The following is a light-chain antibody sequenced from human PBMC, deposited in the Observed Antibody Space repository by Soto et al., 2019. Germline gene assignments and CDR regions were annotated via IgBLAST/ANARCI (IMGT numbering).Light chain of an antibody. CDR3: QQYNNWPRT. CDR1: QSVGSN. J-gene: IGKJ1*01. V-gene: IGKV3-15*01. Sequence: EIVMTQSPVTLSVSPGERATLSCRASQSVGSNLAWYQQKPGQAPRLLISGASTGATGVPATFSGSGSGTEFTLTINSLQSEDFAVYYCQQYNNWPRTFGQGTKVDI. CDR2: GAS.